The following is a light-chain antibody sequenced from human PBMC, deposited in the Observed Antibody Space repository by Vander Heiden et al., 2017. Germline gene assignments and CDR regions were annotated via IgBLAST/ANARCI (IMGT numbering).Light chain of an antibody. CDR3: QQYDNLPYT. CDR1: QDISNY. CDR2: DAS. J-gene: IGKJ2*01. Sequence: PSSLSASVGDRVTITCQASQDISNYLNWYQQKPGKAPKLLIYDASNLETGVPSRFSGSGSGTDFTFTISSLQPEDIATYYCQQYDNLPYTFGQGTKLEIK. V-gene: IGKV1-33*01.